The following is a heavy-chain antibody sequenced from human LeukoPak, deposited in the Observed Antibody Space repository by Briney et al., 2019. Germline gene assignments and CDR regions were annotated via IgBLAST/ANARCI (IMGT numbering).Heavy chain of an antibody. CDR1: GFTFKNYV. CDR3: AKDLGWELPAEAY. J-gene: IGHJ4*02. D-gene: IGHD1-26*01. Sequence: PGGSLRLSCVASGFTFKNYVMNWVRQAPGKGLEWLATIYGSGVSISYADSVKGRFTISRDNSNNTLYLQMNSLRDEDTAMYYCAKDLGWELPAEAYWGQGILVTVSS. V-gene: IGHV3-23*01. CDR2: IYGSGVSI.